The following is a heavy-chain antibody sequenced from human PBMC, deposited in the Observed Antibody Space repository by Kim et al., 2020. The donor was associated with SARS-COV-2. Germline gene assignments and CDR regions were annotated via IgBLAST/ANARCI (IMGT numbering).Heavy chain of an antibody. J-gene: IGHJ4*02. D-gene: IGHD3-10*01. CDR3: ARGYGSGRYYFDY. Sequence: YNPSLKCRVTRSVATSKTQFSLRLSSVTAADTAVYYCARGYGSGRYYFDYWGQGTLVTVSS. V-gene: IGHV4-31*02.